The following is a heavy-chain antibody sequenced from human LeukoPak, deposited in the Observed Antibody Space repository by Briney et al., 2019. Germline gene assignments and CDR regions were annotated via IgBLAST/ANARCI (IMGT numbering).Heavy chain of an antibody. V-gene: IGHV3-23*01. D-gene: IGHD1-1*01. J-gene: IGHJ4*03. CDR3: AKDAWKRFDY. Sequence: GGSLRLSCAASGFTFSSFAMSWVRQAPGKRLEWVSGISGSGSTTYYADSVKGRFTISRDNSKNTLYLQMNSLRAEDTAVYYCAKDAWKRFDYWGYGNLVTVSS. CDR2: ISGSGSTT. CDR1: GFTFSSFA.